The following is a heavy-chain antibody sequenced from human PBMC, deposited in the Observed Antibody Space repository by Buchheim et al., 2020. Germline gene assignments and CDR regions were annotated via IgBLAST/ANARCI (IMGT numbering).Heavy chain of an antibody. CDR3: ARNNGYSSGWYGSLDY. V-gene: IGHV3-30*03. Sequence: QVQLVESGGGVVQPGRSLRLSCAASGFTFSSYGMHWVRQAPGKGLEWVAVISYDGSNKYYADSVKGRFTISRDNSKNTLYLQMNSLRAEDTAVYYCARNNGYSSGWYGSLDYWGQGTL. CDR1: GFTFSSYG. J-gene: IGHJ4*02. CDR2: ISYDGSNK. D-gene: IGHD6-19*01.